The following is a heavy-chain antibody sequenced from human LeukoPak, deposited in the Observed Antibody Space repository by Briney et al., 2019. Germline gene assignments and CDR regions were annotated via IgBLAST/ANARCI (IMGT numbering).Heavy chain of an antibody. D-gene: IGHD7-27*01. Sequence: GGSLRLSCAASGFIVSSNDMSWVRQAPGKGLEWVSIIYSGGTTYYADSVKGRFTISRDSSKNTLYLQMNSLRADDTAVYYCARETPTNGAFDYWGQGTLVTVSS. CDR2: IYSGGTT. CDR1: GFIVSSND. J-gene: IGHJ4*02. CDR3: ARETPTNGAFDY. V-gene: IGHV3-53*01.